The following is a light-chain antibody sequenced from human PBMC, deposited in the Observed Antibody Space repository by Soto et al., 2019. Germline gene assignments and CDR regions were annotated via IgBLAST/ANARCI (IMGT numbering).Light chain of an antibody. CDR1: QSISSW. V-gene: IGKV1-5*03. CDR2: KAS. J-gene: IGKJ2*01. CDR3: QQYNRLYT. Sequence: DIQMTQSPSTLSASVGDRVTITCRASQSISSWLAWYQQKPGKAPKLLIYKASSLESGVPSRFSGSGSGTAFTLTISSLQPDDFATYCCQQYNRLYTFGQGTKLEIK.